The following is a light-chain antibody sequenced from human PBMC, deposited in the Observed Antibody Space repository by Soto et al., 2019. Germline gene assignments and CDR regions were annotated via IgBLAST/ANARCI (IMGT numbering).Light chain of an antibody. V-gene: IGKV3-20*01. Sequence: EIVLTQSPGTLSLSPGERATLSCRASQSVSSIYLAWYQQKPGQSPRLLIYGASSRATDIPDRFSGSGSGTDFTLTISRLEPEDFAVYYCQQYGSSPWTFGQGIKVDIK. CDR2: GAS. CDR3: QQYGSSPWT. CDR1: QSVSSIY. J-gene: IGKJ1*01.